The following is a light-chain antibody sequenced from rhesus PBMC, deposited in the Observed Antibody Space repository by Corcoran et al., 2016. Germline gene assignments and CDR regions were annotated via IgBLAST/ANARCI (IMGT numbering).Light chain of an antibody. CDR2: GAS. CDR1: QSVSSY. J-gene: IGKJ1*01. CDR3: QETSNLWT. V-gene: IGKV3-31*02. Sequence: PGETATIPCRTSQSVSSYLAWSQQKPGQAPRLHIYGASSRATGIPDRFSGSGAGTDFTLTISSLEPEDFAVYYCQETSNLWTFGQGTKVDIE.